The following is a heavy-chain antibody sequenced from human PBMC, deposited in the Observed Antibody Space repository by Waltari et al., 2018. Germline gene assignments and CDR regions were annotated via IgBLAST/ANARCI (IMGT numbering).Heavy chain of an antibody. Sequence: QLQLQESGPGLVKPSETLSLTCTVSGGSISSSSYYWGWIRQPPGKGLEWIGSIYYSGSTYYNPSLKSRVTISVDTSKNQFSLKLSSVTAADTAVYYCARVDDILTGYYTWGQGTLVTVSS. CDR1: GGSISSSSYY. CDR3: ARVDDILTGYYT. J-gene: IGHJ4*02. V-gene: IGHV4-39*07. CDR2: IYYSGST. D-gene: IGHD3-9*01.